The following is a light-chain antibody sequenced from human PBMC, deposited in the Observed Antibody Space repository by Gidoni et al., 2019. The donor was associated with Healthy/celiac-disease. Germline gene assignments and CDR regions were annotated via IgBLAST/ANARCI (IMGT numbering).Light chain of an antibody. CDR1: QSISSY. CDR3: QQSYSTPLT. Sequence: DIPMTQSPSSLSASVGDRVTITCRASQSISSYLNCYQQKPGKAPKRLIYAASSLQSGVPARLSGSGSGTDFTLTISSRQPEDFATYYCQQSYSTPLTFXGXTKVXIK. J-gene: IGKJ4*01. V-gene: IGKV1-39*01. CDR2: AAS.